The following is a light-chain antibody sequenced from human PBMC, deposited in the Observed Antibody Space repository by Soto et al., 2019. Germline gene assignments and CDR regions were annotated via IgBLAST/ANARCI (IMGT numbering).Light chain of an antibody. Sequence: EVVLTQSPATLSLSPGERATLSCRASQSVTNYLTWYQQKPGQAPRLLIYEASNRATGIPARFGGSGSGTDFTLTISNLEPEDFAVYYCQQRTYWPWTFGQGTKVDIK. CDR1: QSVTNY. CDR2: EAS. V-gene: IGKV3-11*01. CDR3: QQRTYWPWT. J-gene: IGKJ1*01.